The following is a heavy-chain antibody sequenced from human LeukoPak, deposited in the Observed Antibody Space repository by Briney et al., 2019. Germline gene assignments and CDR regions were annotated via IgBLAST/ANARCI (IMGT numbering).Heavy chain of an antibody. CDR2: IKQDGSEK. Sequence: GGSPRLSCAASGFTFSSYWMTWVRQAPGKGLEWVANIKQDGSEKYYVDSVKGRITISRDNAKNSLYLQMNSLRAEDTAAYYCARTHPFDYWGQGTLVTVSS. CDR1: GFTFSSYW. CDR3: ARTHPFDY. J-gene: IGHJ4*02. V-gene: IGHV3-7*03.